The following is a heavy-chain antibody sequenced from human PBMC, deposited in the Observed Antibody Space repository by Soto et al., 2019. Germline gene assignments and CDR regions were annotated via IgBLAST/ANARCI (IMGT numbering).Heavy chain of an antibody. CDR1: GGSMSSYY. CDR3: ARGPSGDNY. D-gene: IGHD2-15*01. Sequence: SETLYLTCNVSGGSMSSYYWSWIRQSPGRGLEWIGYIYYTGTTNYNPSLKGRVTISVDTSKNQFSLKLTSVTAADTAVYYCARGPSGDNYWGQGTLVTVSS. J-gene: IGHJ4*02. CDR2: IYYTGTT. V-gene: IGHV4-59*01.